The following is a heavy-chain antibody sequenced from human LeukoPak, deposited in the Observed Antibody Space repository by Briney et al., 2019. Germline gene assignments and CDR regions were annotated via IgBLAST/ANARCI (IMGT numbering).Heavy chain of an antibody. Sequence: PSETLSLTCAVYGGSFSGYYWSWIRQPPGKGLEWIGEINHSGSTNYNPSLKSRVTISVDTSKNQFSLKLSSVTAADTAVYYCARHCYDFWSGYSDYWGQGTLVTVSS. CDR1: GGSFSGYY. J-gene: IGHJ4*02. D-gene: IGHD3-3*01. CDR3: ARHCYDFWSGYSDY. CDR2: INHSGST. V-gene: IGHV4-34*01.